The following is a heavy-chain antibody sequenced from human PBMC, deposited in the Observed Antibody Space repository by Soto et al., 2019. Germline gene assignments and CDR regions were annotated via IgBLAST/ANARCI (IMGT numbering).Heavy chain of an antibody. V-gene: IGHV1-18*01. J-gene: IGHJ4*02. D-gene: IGHD3-9*01. CDR2: ISAYNGNT. Sequence: ASVKVSCKASGYTFTSYGISWVRQAPGQGLEWMGWISAYNGNTNYAQKLQGRVTMTTDTSTSTAYMELRSLRSDDTAVYYCARALGRDILTRYFDKHSDYWGQATLVSVSS. CDR1: GYTFTSYG. CDR3: ARALGRDILTRYFDKHSDY.